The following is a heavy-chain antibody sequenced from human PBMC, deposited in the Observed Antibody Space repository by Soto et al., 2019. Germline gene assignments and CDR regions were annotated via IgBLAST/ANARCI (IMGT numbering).Heavy chain of an antibody. D-gene: IGHD2-2*01. CDR1: GYSFTSYC. J-gene: IGHJ6*02. V-gene: IGHV5-51*01. CDR2: IYPGDSDT. Sequence: PGESVKISCKGSGYSFTSYCIGWVLQMPWKGLEWMGIIYPGDSDTRYSPSFQGQVTISADKSISTAYLQWSSLKASDTAMYYCARLPCSSTSCYPAFYYYYYGMDVWGQGTTVTVS. CDR3: ARLPCSSTSCYPAFYYYYYGMDV.